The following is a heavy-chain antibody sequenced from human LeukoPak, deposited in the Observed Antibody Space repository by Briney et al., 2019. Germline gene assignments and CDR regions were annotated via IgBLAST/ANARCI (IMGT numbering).Heavy chain of an antibody. CDR2: IKQDGSEK. V-gene: IGHV3-7*01. CDR1: GFTFSSYW. CDR3: ARDEGYDILTGYPWGED. Sequence: GGSLRLSCAASGFTFSSYWMSWVRQAPGKGLEWVANIKQDGSEKYYVDSVKGRFTISRDNAKNSLYLQMNSLRAEDTAVYYCARDEGYDILTGYPWGEDWGQGTLVTVSS. J-gene: IGHJ4*02. D-gene: IGHD3-9*01.